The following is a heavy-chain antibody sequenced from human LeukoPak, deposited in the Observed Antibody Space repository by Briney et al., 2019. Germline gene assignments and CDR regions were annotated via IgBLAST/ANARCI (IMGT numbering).Heavy chain of an antibody. J-gene: IGHJ4*02. D-gene: IGHD4-17*01. V-gene: IGHV6-1*01. CDR3: ARVTVTTLEN. Sequence: PSQTLSLTCAISGDSVSSNTAAWNWIWQSPSRGLEWLGRTYYRSQWYNDYAVSVRSRITINPDTSKNQFSLQLNSVTPEDTAVYYCARVTVTTLENWGQGTLVTVSS. CDR1: GDSVSSNTAA. CDR2: TYYRSQWYN.